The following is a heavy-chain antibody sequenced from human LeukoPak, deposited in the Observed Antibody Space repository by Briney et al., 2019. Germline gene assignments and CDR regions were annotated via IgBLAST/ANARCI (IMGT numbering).Heavy chain of an antibody. V-gene: IGHV3-48*03. D-gene: IGHD3-3*01. CDR3: AKRPKITIFGVAGNWFDP. J-gene: IGHJ5*02. CDR2: ISSSGSTI. CDR1: GFTFSSYE. Sequence: GGSLRLSCAASGFTFSSYEMNWVRQAPGKGLEGVSYISSSGSTIYYADSVKGRFTISRDNAKNSLYLQMNSLRAEDTTVYYCAKRPKITIFGVAGNWFDPWGQGTLVTVSS.